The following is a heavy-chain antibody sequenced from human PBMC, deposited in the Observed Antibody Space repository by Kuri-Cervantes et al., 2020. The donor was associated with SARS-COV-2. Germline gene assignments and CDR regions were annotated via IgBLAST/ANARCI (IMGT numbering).Heavy chain of an antibody. Sequence: SETLSLTCTVSGGSISSYYWSWIRQPPGKGLEWVGCKFYSGSTNYNPSLKSRVTISVDKSKSQISLRLTSVTAADTAVYYCARPRTGSPRGGPVEDWGQETLVTVSS. V-gene: IGHV4-59*12. D-gene: IGHD3/OR15-3a*01. CDR3: ARPRTGSPRGGPVED. CDR1: GGSISSYY. CDR2: KFYSGST. J-gene: IGHJ4*02.